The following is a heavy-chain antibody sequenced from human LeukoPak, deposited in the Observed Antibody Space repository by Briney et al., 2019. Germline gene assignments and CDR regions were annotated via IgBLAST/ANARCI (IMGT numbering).Heavy chain of an antibody. D-gene: IGHD6-13*01. CDR2: IYHSGST. J-gene: IGHJ4*02. Sequence: PSETLSLTCAVSGYPISSGYYWGWIRQPPGKGLEWIGSIYHSGSTYYNPSLKSRVTISVDTSKNQFSLKLSSVTAADTAVYYCARPHSSSWYYFDYWGQGTLVTVSS. CDR3: ARPHSSSWYYFDY. V-gene: IGHV4-38-2*01. CDR1: GYPISSGYY.